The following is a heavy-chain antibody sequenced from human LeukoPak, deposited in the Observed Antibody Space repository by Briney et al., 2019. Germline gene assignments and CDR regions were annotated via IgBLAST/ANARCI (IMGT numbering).Heavy chain of an antibody. CDR2: MNPNSGNT. CDR1: GYTFTSYD. D-gene: IGHD3-3*01. Sequence: ASVKVSCKASGYTFTSYDINWVRQATGQGLEWMGWMNPNSGNTGYAQKFQGRVTMTRNTSISTAYMELSSLRSEGTAVYYCARWYYDFWSGYQGNAFDIWGQGTMVTVSS. V-gene: IGHV1-8*01. CDR3: ARWYYDFWSGYQGNAFDI. J-gene: IGHJ3*02.